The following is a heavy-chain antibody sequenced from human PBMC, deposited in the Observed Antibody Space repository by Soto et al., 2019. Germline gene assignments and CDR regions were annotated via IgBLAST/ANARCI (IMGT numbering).Heavy chain of an antibody. V-gene: IGHV4-4*07. D-gene: IGHD5-18*01. CDR1: GGSISSYY. CDR2: IYTSGST. J-gene: IGHJ5*02. CDR3: AREERGYSYGPNNWFDP. Sequence: LSLTCTASGGSISSYYCSWILQPAGKGLEWIGRIYTSGSTNNNPSLKSRVTISVDTSKNQFSLKLSSVTAADTAVYYCAREERGYSYGPNNWFDPWGHGTLVTVSS.